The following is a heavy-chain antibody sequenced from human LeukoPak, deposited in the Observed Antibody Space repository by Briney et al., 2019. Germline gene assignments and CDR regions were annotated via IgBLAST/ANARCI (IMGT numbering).Heavy chain of an antibody. CDR2: IYSGGNT. D-gene: IGHD2/OR15-2a*01. J-gene: IGHJ3*02. CDR3: ARDTENSTYGWGAFDI. CDR1: GFTVSSNN. V-gene: IGHV3-66*01. Sequence: PGGSLRLSCAASGFTVSSNNMNWVRQAPGQGLEWVSVIYSGGNTYYADSVKDRFTISRDNSKNTLYLQMSGLRTEDTAVYYCARDTENSTYGWGAFDIWGQGTMVTVSS.